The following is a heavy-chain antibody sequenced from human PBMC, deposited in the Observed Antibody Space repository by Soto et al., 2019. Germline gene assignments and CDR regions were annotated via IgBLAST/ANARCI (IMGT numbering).Heavy chain of an antibody. V-gene: IGHV4-4*02. J-gene: IGHJ3*02. Sequence: PWWTLSITSAVSGGSISSSNWWSWVRPPPGKGLEWIGEIYHSGSTNYNPSLKSRVTISVDKSKNQFSLKLSSVTAADTAVYYCARYRNYDYVWGTHRDAFDSWGQGKMVTGSS. CDR1: GGSISSSNW. CDR2: IYHSGST. D-gene: IGHD3-16*01. CDR3: ARYRNYDYVWGTHRDAFDS.